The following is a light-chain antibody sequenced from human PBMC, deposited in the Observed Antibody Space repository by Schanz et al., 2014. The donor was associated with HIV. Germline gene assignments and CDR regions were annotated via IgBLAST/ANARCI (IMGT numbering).Light chain of an antibody. J-gene: IGLJ1*01. CDR1: NSNIGATSH. CDR3: EACDDSLNGYV. V-gene: IGLV1-44*01. Sequence: QSVLTQPPSVSGAPGQGVTISCTGSNSNIGATSHVHWYQQLPRTAPKLLIYSNNQRPSGVPDRFSGSKSGTSASLAISGLKSEDEADYYCEACDDSLNGYVFGTGTKLTVL. CDR2: SNN.